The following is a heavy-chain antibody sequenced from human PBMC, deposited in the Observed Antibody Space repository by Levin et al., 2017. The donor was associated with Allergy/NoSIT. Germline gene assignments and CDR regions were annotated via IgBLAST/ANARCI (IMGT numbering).Heavy chain of an antibody. J-gene: IGHJ6*03. CDR3: ARDYGSSSWYEGVGYYYYYYMDV. Sequence: GGSLRLSCAASGFTFSSYGMHWVRQAPGKGLEWVAVIWYDGSNKYYADSVKGRFTISRDNSKNTLYLQMNSLRAEDTAVYYCARDYGSSSWYEGVGYYYYYYMDVWGKGTTVTVSS. D-gene: IGHD6-13*01. CDR1: GFTFSSYG. CDR2: IWYDGSNK. V-gene: IGHV3-33*01.